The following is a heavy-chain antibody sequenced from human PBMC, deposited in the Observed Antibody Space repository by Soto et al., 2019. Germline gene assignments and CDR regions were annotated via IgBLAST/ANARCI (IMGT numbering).Heavy chain of an antibody. CDR1: GFTFSTYA. CDR2: ILHDETP. D-gene: IGHD2-21*01. V-gene: IGHV3-23*01. CDR3: AKDLFPTSGQRFFFES. J-gene: IGHJ4*02. Sequence: GGSLRLSCATSGFTFSTYAMTWVRQAPGRGLEWVSTILHDETPFYTDSVKGRFTISRDNVRGTLYLQMNGLRVEDAALYYCAKDLFPTSGQRFFFESWGQGSLVTVSS.